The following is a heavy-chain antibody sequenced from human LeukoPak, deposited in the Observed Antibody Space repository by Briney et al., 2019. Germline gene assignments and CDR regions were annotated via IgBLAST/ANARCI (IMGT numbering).Heavy chain of an antibody. D-gene: IGHD3-9*01. CDR2: IYYSGNT. J-gene: IGHJ3*02. V-gene: IGHV4-59*08. Sequence: SETLSLTCTVSGGSISSYYWSWIRQPPGKGLEWIGYIYYSGNTYYNPSPKSRVTISVDTSKNQFSLKLSSVTAADTAVYYCATGSYDILTGNAFDIWGQGTMVSVSS. CDR1: GGSISSYY. CDR3: ATGSYDILTGNAFDI.